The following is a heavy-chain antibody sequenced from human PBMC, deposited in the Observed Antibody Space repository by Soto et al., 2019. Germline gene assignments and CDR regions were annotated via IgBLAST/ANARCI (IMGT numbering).Heavy chain of an antibody. Sequence: ASVKVSCKASGGTFSSYAISWVRQAPGQGLEWMGGIIPIFGTANYAQKFQGRVTITADESTSTAYMELSSLRSEDTAVYYCARGAHVITMVRGVIIRSYYYYGMDVWGQGTTVTVSS. D-gene: IGHD3-10*01. CDR3: ARGAHVITMVRGVIIRSYYYYGMDV. J-gene: IGHJ6*02. V-gene: IGHV1-69*13. CDR2: IIPIFGTA. CDR1: GGTFSSYA.